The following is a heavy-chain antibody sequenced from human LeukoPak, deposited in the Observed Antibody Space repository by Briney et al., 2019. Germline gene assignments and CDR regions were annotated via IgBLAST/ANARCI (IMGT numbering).Heavy chain of an antibody. CDR1: GYTFTDFS. CDR2: FDPADGET. J-gene: IGHJ4*02. Sequence: ASVKVSCTVSGYTFTDFSMHWVRQAPGQGLEWMGGFDPADGETISAQTFQGRVSMTEATSTVTASMELSSLRSEDTAVYYCTTYPNDYDNSGYYYFPFDDWGQGTLVTFAS. D-gene: IGHD3-22*01. V-gene: IGHV1-24*01. CDR3: TTYPNDYDNSGYYYFPFDD.